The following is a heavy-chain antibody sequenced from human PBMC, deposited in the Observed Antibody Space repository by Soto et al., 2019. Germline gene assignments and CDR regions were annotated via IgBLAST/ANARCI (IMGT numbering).Heavy chain of an antibody. D-gene: IGHD3-10*01. V-gene: IGHV4-4*07. J-gene: IGHJ5*02. CDR2: IYTSGST. CDR1: GGSISSYY. Sequence: SETLSLTCTVSGGSISSYYWSWIRQPAGKGLEWIGRIYTSGSTNYNPSLKSRVTMSVDTSKNQFSLKLSSVTAADTAVYYCAKGLQPFREDWLDPCGQGPLVTVSS. CDR3: AKGLQPFREDWLDP.